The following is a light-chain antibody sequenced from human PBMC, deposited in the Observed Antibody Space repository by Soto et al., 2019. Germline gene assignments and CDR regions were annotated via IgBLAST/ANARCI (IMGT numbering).Light chain of an antibody. CDR2: GAS. CDR3: QQHINWPLT. CDR1: ESVSTN. V-gene: IGKV3-15*01. J-gene: IGKJ4*01. Sequence: EIEMTQSPATLSLAPGERVTLSCRASESVSTNLAWYQQKASQAPRLLIYGASTRATGIPARFSGGGSGADFTLTISSLEPEDFALYYCQQHINWPLTFGGGTKVDIK.